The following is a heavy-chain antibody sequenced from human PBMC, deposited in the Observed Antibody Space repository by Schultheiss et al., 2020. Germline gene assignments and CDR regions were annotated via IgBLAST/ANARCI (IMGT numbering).Heavy chain of an antibody. Sequence: GESLKISCKGSGYSFTSYWIGWVRQMPGKGLEWMGIIYPGHSDTRYSPSFQGQVTISADKSISTAYLQWSSLKASDTAMYYCARQYDFWSGSAHADYWGQGTLVTVSS. CDR3: ARQYDFWSGSAHADY. CDR2: IYPGHSDT. D-gene: IGHD3-3*01. V-gene: IGHV5-51*01. CDR1: GYSFTSYW. J-gene: IGHJ4*02.